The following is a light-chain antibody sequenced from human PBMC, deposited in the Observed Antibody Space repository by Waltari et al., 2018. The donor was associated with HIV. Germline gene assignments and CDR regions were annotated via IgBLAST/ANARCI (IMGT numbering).Light chain of an antibody. J-gene: IGLJ2*01. CDR3: LLSYAGARPVV. V-gene: IGLV7-46*01. Sequence: QAVVTQEPSLTVYPGGTATLTFRPSTGPAPSCHHPYWFQQKPGQAPRTLIYDTNNKHSWTPARFSGSLLGGKAALTLSGAQPEDEAKYYCLLSYAGARPVVFGGGTQLTVL. CDR2: DTN. CDR1: TGPAPSCHH.